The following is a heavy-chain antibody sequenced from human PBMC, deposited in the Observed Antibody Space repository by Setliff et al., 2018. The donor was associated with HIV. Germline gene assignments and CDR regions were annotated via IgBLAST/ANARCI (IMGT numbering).Heavy chain of an antibody. Sequence: PGGSLRLSCAASGFTLKNYWMCWVRQAPGKGLEWVANIGQDGSEKNYVDSVKGRFTIFRDNAKNTLFLQMNSLRAEDTAMYYCARDSSGTYTQDDDALDLWGQGTMVTVSS. V-gene: IGHV3-7*01. CDR1: GFTLKNYW. CDR2: IGQDGSEK. J-gene: IGHJ3*01. D-gene: IGHD1-26*01. CDR3: ARDSSGTYTQDDDALDL.